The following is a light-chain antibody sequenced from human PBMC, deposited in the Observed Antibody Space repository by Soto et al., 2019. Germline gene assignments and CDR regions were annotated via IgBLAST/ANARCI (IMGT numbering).Light chain of an antibody. CDR2: GAF. CDR3: QQYGSSRTWT. Sequence: IVMTQSPGTLSFSPGERATLSCRASQNIGNKVGWYQQKPGQAPRLLIYGAFNRAGGVPDRFSGSGSGTDFTLTISSLETDDLAVYYCQQYGSSRTWTFGQGTRWIS. J-gene: IGKJ1*01. CDR1: QNIGNK. V-gene: IGKV3-20*01.